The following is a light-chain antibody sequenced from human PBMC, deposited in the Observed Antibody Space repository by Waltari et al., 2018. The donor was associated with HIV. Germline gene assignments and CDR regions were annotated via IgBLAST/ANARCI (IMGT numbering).Light chain of an antibody. CDR1: SSDVGGYNY. CDR2: EVS. CDR3: CSYGGSSTYVV. V-gene: IGLV2-11*01. J-gene: IGLJ2*01. Sequence: QSALTQPRSVSGSPGQSVTISCTGTSSDVGGYNYVSWYQQHPGKAPKVLIYEVSERPSGVSNRFSGSKSGNTASLTISGLQAEDETDYYCCSYGGSSTYVVFGGGTKVTVL.